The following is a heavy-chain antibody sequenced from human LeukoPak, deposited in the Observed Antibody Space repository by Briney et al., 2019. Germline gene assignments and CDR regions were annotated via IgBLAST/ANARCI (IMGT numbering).Heavy chain of an antibody. CDR1: GGSIGSGGYS. CDR3: GRSADAAIDY. D-gene: IGHD5-18*01. Sequence: PSQTLSLTCAVSGGSIGSGGYSWSWIRQPPGKGLEWIGYIYHSGSTYYNPSLKSRVTISVDRSKNQFSLKLSSVTAADTAVYYCGRSADAAIDYWGQGTLVIVSS. V-gene: IGHV4-30-2*01. CDR2: IYHSGST. J-gene: IGHJ4*02.